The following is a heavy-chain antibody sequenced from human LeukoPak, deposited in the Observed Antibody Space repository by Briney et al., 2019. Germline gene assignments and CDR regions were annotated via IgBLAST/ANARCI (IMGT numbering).Heavy chain of an antibody. CDR1: GGTFSSYA. CDR2: IIPIFGTA. V-gene: IGHV1-69*13. J-gene: IGHJ3*02. D-gene: IGHD3-22*01. Sequence: SVKVSCKASGGTFSSYAISWVRQAPGQGLEWMGGIIPIFGTANYAQKFQGRVTITADESTSTAYMELSSLRSEDTAVYYCASSTYYYDSSGYYDCAFDIWGQGTMVTVSS. CDR3: ASSTYYYDSSGYYDCAFDI.